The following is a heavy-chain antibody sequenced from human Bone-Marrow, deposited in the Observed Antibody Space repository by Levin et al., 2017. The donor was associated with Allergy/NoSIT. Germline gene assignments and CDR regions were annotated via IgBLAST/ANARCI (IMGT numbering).Heavy chain of an antibody. Sequence: SETLSLTCAVSGGSISSGDYSWNWIRQPPGTGLEWIGYIYGSGSTFYSPSLNSRVTMSVDRSNNQFSLKLNSVTAADTAVYYCARGVTRSAASLDYWGQGALVTVSS. CDR1: GGSISSGDYS. J-gene: IGHJ4*02. CDR3: ARGVTRSAASLDY. V-gene: IGHV4-30-2*01. D-gene: IGHD4-11*01. CDR2: IYGSGST.